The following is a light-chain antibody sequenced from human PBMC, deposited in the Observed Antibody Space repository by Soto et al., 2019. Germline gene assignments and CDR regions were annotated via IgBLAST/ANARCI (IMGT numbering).Light chain of an antibody. V-gene: IGLV1-44*01. CDR2: AND. Sequence: QPVLTQPPSASATPGQRVTISCSGSSSDIGSNPVNWYQQLPGTAPKLLIFANDQRPSGVPDRFSGSKSGTSASLAISDLQSEDEADYYCGAWDGTLRDLAFGGGTKLTGL. J-gene: IGLJ2*01. CDR3: GAWDGTLRDLA. CDR1: SSDIGSNP.